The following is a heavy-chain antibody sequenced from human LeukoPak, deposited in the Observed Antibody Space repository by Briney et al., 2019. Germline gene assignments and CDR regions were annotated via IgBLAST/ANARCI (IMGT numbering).Heavy chain of an antibody. V-gene: IGHV1-8*01. CDR2: MNPDSGNA. D-gene: IGHD3-9*01. CDR3: ARDPSQLYDILTGYYLKFGNGDAFDI. Sequence: VASVKVSCKASGYTFSSYDINWVRQATGQGLEWMGWMNPDSGNAGYAQKFQGRVTMTRDTSISTAYMDLSSLRSEDTAVYYCARDPSQLYDILTGYYLKFGNGDAFDIWGQGTMVTVSS. J-gene: IGHJ3*02. CDR1: GYTFSSYD.